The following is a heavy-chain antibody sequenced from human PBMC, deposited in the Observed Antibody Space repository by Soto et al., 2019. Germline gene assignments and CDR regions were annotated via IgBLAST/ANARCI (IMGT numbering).Heavy chain of an antibody. CDR2: ISGSGDST. Sequence: EVQLLESGGGLVQPGGSLRLSCAASGFTFSSYAMNWVRQAPGKGLEWVSVISGSGDSTYYADSVKGRFTISRDNSKNTLYLQMNSLRAEDTAVYYCARSNSGWYLELWGRGTLVTVSS. D-gene: IGHD4-4*01. CDR1: GFTFSSYA. V-gene: IGHV3-23*01. J-gene: IGHJ2*01. CDR3: ARSNSGWYLEL.